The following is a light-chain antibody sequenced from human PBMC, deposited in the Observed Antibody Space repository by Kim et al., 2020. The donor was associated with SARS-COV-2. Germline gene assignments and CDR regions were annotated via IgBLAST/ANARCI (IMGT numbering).Light chain of an antibody. Sequence: DIQMTQSPSTLSASVGDTVTISCRASESFSSWLAWYQQKPGKAPNLLIYKASNLESGVPSRFSGSESGTEFTLTITSLQPDDFATYYCQQYYIFPYTSGQGTKLEI. J-gene: IGKJ2*01. CDR3: QQYYIFPYT. V-gene: IGKV1-5*03. CDR2: KAS. CDR1: ESFSSW.